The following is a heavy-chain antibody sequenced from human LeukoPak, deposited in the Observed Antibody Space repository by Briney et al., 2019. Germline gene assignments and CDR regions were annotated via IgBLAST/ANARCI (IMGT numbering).Heavy chain of an antibody. CDR3: TRGPPSRGYTYGPPWDGMDV. CDR2: LNLSGST. D-gene: IGHD5-18*01. Sequence: KASETLSLTCAVYGGSFSDYYWSWIRQPPGKGLEWIGELNLSGSTNYNPSLKSRVTISVDTSKNQLSLKVNSVIAADTAVYYCTRGPPSRGYTYGPPWDGMDVWGKGTTVIVSS. CDR1: GGSFSDYY. V-gene: IGHV4-34*01. J-gene: IGHJ6*04.